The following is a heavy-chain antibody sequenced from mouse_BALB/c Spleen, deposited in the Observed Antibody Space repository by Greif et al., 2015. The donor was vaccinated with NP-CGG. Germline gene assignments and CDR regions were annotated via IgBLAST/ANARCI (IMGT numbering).Heavy chain of an antibody. CDR2: ISDGGSYT. V-gene: IGHV5-4*02. J-gene: IGHJ3*01. CDR1: GFTFSDYY. Sequence: EVQLVESGGGLVKPGGSLKLSCAASGFTFSDYYMYWVRQTPEKRLEWVATISDGGSYTYYPDSVKGRFTISRDNAKNNLYLQMSSLKSEDTAMYYCARAQLGRGFAYWGQGTLVTVSA. D-gene: IGHD4-1*02. CDR3: ARAQLGRGFAY.